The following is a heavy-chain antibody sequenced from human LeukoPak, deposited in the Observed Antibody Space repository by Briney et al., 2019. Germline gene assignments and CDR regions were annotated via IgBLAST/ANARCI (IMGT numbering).Heavy chain of an antibody. J-gene: IGHJ3*01. D-gene: IGHD3-9*01. Sequence: SETLSLTCGVSGDSVSDYYWSWIRQPAGKGLEWIGLIYTSGTVYNPSLRSRVTMSVDPSKNQVSLRLTSVTAADTALYYCARGKYDILTGLNSAFDVWGLGTMVTVSS. CDR1: GDSVSDYY. CDR3: ARGKYDILTGLNSAFDV. V-gene: IGHV4-4*07. CDR2: IYTSGT.